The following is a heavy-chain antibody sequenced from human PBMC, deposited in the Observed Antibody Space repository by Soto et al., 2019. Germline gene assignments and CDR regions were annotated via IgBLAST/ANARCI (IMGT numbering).Heavy chain of an antibody. CDR2: ISSSGSTI. D-gene: IGHD5-12*01. V-gene: IGHV3-48*03. CDR1: GFTFSSYE. J-gene: IGHJ3*02. CDR3: ARGEVEMATMGDAFDI. Sequence: EVQLVESGGGLVQPGGSLRLSCTASGFTFSSYEMNWVRQAPGKGLEWVSYISSSGSTIYYADSVKGRFTISRDNAKNSLYLQMNSLRAEDTAVYYCARGEVEMATMGDAFDIWGQGTMVTVSS.